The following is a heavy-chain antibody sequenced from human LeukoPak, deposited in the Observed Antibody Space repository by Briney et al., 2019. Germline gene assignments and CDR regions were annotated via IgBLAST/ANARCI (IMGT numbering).Heavy chain of an antibody. CDR1: GVTVSNNY. CDR2: IYSGGST. J-gene: IGHJ4*02. CDR3: ARDPPAVAANTYG. D-gene: IGHD6-6*01. Sequence: GGSLRLSCAASGVTVSNNYMNWVRQAPGKGLEWVSLIYSGGSTYYADSVKGRFTISRDNSKNTLYLQMNSLRAEDTAVYYCARDPPAVAANTYGWGQGTLITVSS. V-gene: IGHV3-66*01.